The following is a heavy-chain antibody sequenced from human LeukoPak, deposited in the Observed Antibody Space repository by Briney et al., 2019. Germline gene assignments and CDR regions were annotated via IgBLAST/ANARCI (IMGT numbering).Heavy chain of an antibody. V-gene: IGHV1-2*02. CDR1: GYTFTGYY. J-gene: IGHJ4*02. D-gene: IGHD3-9*01. CDR3: ARANYDILTGYRDFDY. CDR2: SNPNSGGT. Sequence: ASVKVSCKASGYTFTGYYMHWVRQAPGQGLEGMGWSNPNSGGTNYAQKFQGRVTMTRDTSISTAYMELSSLRSDDTAVYYCARANYDILTGYRDFDYWGQGTLVTVSS.